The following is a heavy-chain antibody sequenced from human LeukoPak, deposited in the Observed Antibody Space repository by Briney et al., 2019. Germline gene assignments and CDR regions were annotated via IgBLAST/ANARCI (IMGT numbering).Heavy chain of an antibody. CDR3: ASLAHFDGSTYYPDF. CDR2: SDPKSGAT. J-gene: IGHJ4*02. CDR1: GYTFTSYY. V-gene: IGHV1-2*02. Sequence: ASVKVSCKTSGYTFTSYYIHWLRQAPGQRFEWMGWSDPKSGATKYEHFQGRVTMTRDTSITTAYMELSRLTSDDTAVYYCASLAHFDGSTYYPDFWGQGTLVTVSS. D-gene: IGHD3-22*01.